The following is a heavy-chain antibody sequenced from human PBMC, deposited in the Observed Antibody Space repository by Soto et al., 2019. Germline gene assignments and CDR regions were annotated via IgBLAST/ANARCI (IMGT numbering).Heavy chain of an antibody. Sequence: GGSLRLSCAASGFTFSSYGMHWVRQAPGKGLEWVAVISYDGSNKYYADSVKGRFTISRDNSKNTLYLQMNSLRAEDTAVYYCAKDRKRIAAAGTYYYYGMDVWGQGTTVTVSS. CDR2: ISYDGSNK. CDR1: GFTFSSYG. V-gene: IGHV3-30*18. D-gene: IGHD6-13*01. CDR3: AKDRKRIAAAGTYYYYGMDV. J-gene: IGHJ6*02.